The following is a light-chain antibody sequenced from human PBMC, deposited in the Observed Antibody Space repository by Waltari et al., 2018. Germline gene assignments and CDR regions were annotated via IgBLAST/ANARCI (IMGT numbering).Light chain of an antibody. CDR1: SSDVGGYDS. Sequence: QSALTQPASVSGSPGQSITISCAGTSSDVGGYDSVSWYQQHPGKAPNLMIYDVSNRPSGVSSRCSGSKSGNTASLTISGLQAEDEANYYCSAYTTSITLVFGGGTKLTVL. J-gene: IGLJ2*01. CDR3: SAYTTSITLV. CDR2: DVS. V-gene: IGLV2-14*03.